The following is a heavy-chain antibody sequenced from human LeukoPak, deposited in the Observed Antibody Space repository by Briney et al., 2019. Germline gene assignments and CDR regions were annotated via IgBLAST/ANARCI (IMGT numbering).Heavy chain of an antibody. CDR1: GGTFSSYA. D-gene: IGHD3-22*01. J-gene: IGHJ4*02. CDR2: IIPIFGTA. CDR3: ASRGGDYDSSGYPPGYFDY. Sequence: GASVKVSCKASGGTFSSYAISWVRQAPGQGLEWMGGIIPIFGTANYAQKFQGRVTITADESTSTAYMELSSLRSEDTAVYYCASRGGDYDSSGYPPGYFDYWGQGTLVTVSS. V-gene: IGHV1-69*13.